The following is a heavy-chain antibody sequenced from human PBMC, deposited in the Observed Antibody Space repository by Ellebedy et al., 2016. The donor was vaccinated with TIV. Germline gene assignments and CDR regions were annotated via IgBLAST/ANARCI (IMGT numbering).Heavy chain of an antibody. V-gene: IGHV3-7*01. J-gene: IGHJ4*02. CDR2: IDRDGSEK. CDR1: GFTFSRYY. Sequence: GESLKISXAASGFTFSRYYMSWVRQAPGKGLEWVANIDRDGSEKNYVDSVRGRFTISRDNAKTSLFLQMNSLRAEDTALYYYVAGAGWLPDFWGQGTLVAVSS. CDR3: VAGAGWLPDF. D-gene: IGHD5-12*01.